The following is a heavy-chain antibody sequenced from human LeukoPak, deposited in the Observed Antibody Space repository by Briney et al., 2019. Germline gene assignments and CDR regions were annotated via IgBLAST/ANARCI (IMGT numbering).Heavy chain of an antibody. CDR2: ISGSGGST. D-gene: IGHD6-19*01. Sequence: GGSLRLSCAASGFTFSGYAMSWVRQAPGKGLEWVSAISGSGGSTYYADSVKGRFTISRDNSKNTLYLQMNSLRAEDTAVYYCAKDPEQWLVQYYFDYWGQGTLVTVSS. J-gene: IGHJ4*02. V-gene: IGHV3-23*01. CDR3: AKDPEQWLVQYYFDY. CDR1: GFTFSGYA.